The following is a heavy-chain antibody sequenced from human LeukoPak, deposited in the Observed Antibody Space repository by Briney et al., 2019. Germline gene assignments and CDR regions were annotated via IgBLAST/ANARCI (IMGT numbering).Heavy chain of an antibody. Sequence: SETLSLTCTVSDDSITIYYWSWIRQSPGKALEWIGYVYYTDKTHYNPSLKSRVFISADTSQNQFSLRLSSVTAADTAVYYCARASMRRRDGYNRHYEIDHWGQGTLVTVSS. CDR1: DDSITIYY. V-gene: IGHV4-59*01. D-gene: IGHD5-24*01. CDR2: VYYTDKT. CDR3: ARASMRRRDGYNRHYEIDH. J-gene: IGHJ1*01.